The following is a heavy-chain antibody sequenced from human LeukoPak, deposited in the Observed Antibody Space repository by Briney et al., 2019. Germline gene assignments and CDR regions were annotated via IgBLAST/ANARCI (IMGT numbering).Heavy chain of an antibody. CDR3: ARSIAAAGTSSFDY. CDR1: GGTFSNYA. CDR2: IIPILGIA. Sequence: SVKVSCKASGGTFSNYAINWVRQAPGQGLEWMGRIIPILGIANYAQKFQGRVTITADKSTSTAYMELSSLRSEDTAVYYCARSIAAAGTSSFDYWGQGTLVTVSS. V-gene: IGHV1-69*04. J-gene: IGHJ4*02. D-gene: IGHD6-13*01.